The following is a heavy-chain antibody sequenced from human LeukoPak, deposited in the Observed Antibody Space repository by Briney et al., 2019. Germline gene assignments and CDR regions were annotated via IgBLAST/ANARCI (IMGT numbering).Heavy chain of an antibody. D-gene: IGHD2-2*01. J-gene: IGHJ4*02. CDR3: AKDFPVPAALGGFDY. V-gene: IGHV3-30*18. CDR2: ISYDGSNK. CDR1: GFTFSSYG. Sequence: GGSLRLSCAASGFTFSSYGMHWVRQAPGKGLEWVPVISYDGSNKYYADSVKGRFTISRDNSKNTLYLQMNSLRAEDTAVSYCAKDFPVPAALGGFDYWGQGTLVTVSS.